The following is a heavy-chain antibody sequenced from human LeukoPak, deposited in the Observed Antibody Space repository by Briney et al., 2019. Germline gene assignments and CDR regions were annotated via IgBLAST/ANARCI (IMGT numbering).Heavy chain of an antibody. D-gene: IGHD1-26*01. CDR3: ASGQGWELFYY. Sequence: PSETLSLTCTVSGGSISSYYWSWIRQPPGKGLEWIGYIYYSGSTNYNPSLKSRVTISVDTSKNQFSLKLSSVTAADTAVYYSASGQGWELFYYWGQGTLVTVSS. CDR1: GGSISSYY. J-gene: IGHJ4*02. V-gene: IGHV4-59*08. CDR2: IYYSGST.